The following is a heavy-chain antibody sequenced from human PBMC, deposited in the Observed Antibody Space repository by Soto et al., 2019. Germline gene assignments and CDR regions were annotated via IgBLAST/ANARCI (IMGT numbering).Heavy chain of an antibody. CDR1: GFTFSSYW. J-gene: IGHJ4*02. CDR3: ARDLAPPTWFYSNYYLRYFDY. Sequence: GGSLRLSCAASGFTFSSYWMSWVRQAPGKGLEWVANIKQDGSEKYYVDSVKGRFTISRDNAKNSLYLQMNSLRAEDTAVYYCARDLAPPTWFYSNYYLRYFDYWGQGTLVTVSS. D-gene: IGHD4-4*01. CDR2: IKQDGSEK. V-gene: IGHV3-7*01.